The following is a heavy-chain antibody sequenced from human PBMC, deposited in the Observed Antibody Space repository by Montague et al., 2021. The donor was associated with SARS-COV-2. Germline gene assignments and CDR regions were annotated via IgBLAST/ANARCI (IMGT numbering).Heavy chain of an antibody. D-gene: IGHD2-8*01. Sequence: SETLSLTCSISGGSISSYHWKWIRQPPGKGLEWIGNIYYDGSTNYNPSFKSRVTISIDTSKNQFSLNLRSVATADTAVYYCARRSTNYYYGLDVWGQGTTVSFSS. CDR2: IYYDGST. V-gene: IGHV4-59*08. J-gene: IGHJ6*02. CDR3: ARRSTNYYYGLDV. CDR1: GGSISSYH.